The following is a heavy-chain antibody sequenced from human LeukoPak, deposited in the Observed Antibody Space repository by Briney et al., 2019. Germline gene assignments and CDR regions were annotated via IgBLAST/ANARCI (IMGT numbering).Heavy chain of an antibody. CDR1: GGTFSSYA. Sequence: ASVKVSCKASGGTFSSYAISWVRQAPGQGLEWMGGIIPIFGTANYAQKFQGRVTITADESTSTAYMELSSLRSEDTAVYYCARDPLYDFWSGYFAVSLFDIWGQGTMVTVSS. CDR2: IIPIFGTA. CDR3: ARDPLYDFWSGYFAVSLFDI. D-gene: IGHD3-3*01. J-gene: IGHJ3*02. V-gene: IGHV1-69*13.